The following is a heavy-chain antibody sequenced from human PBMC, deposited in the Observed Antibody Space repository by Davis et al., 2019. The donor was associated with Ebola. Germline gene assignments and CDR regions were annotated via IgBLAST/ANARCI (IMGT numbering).Heavy chain of an antibody. Sequence: GESLKISCAASGFAFRESWMHWVRQAPGRGLVWVSHINSDASSTTYADYVKGRFTISRDNAKNTVSLQMNSLRAEDTAIYYCAKWDGYGDYWGQGTLVTVSS. CDR3: AKWDGYGDY. J-gene: IGHJ4*02. V-gene: IGHV3-74*01. D-gene: IGHD5-24*01. CDR1: GFAFRESW. CDR2: INSDASST.